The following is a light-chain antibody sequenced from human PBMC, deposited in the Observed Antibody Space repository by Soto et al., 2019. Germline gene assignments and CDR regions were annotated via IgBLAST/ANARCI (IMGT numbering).Light chain of an antibody. Sequence: DIQMTQSPSTLSTSVGDSATITCRATQNIDRWLAWYQQKPGKAPKLLIYEASSLEGGVPSRFSGSGSGTEFTLTVSGLQAEDFATYWCQQYNSGSTFGGGT. V-gene: IGKV1-5*01. CDR1: QNIDRW. CDR3: QQYNSGST. J-gene: IGKJ4*02. CDR2: EAS.